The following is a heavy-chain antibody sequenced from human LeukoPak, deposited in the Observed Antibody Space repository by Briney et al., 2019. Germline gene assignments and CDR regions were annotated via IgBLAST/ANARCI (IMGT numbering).Heavy chain of an antibody. V-gene: IGHV3-30*04. J-gene: IGHJ5*02. Sequence: PGGSLRLSCAASGFTFSSYAMHWVRQAPGKGLDWVAVISYDGSNKYYADSVKGRFTISRDNSKNTLYLQMNSLRAEDTAVYYCARDRAVAGTKWFDPWGQGTLVTVSS. CDR1: GFTFSSYA. CDR2: ISYDGSNK. D-gene: IGHD6-19*01. CDR3: ARDRAVAGTKWFDP.